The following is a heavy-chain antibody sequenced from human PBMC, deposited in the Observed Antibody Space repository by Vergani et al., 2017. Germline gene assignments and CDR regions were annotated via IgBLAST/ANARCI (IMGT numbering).Heavy chain of an antibody. CDR1: GYSFTKYW. V-gene: IGHV5-51*01. CDR2: IHPGDSDT. J-gene: IGHJ4*02. CDR3: ARLYGRDSSGSKYFDY. D-gene: IGHD3-22*01. Sequence: EVQLVQSGAEVKKPGESLKISCQISGYSFTKYWIGWVRQMPGKGLEWMGIIHPGDSDTRYSPSFQGQVTISVDKSISTAYLQRSSLRASDSAMYYCARLYGRDSSGSKYFDYWGQGTLVTVS.